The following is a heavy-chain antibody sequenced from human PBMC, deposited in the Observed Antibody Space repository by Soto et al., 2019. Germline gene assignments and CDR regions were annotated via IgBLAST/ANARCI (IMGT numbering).Heavy chain of an antibody. D-gene: IGHD1-1*01. CDR2: ISSDSYYI. CDR3: ARYDAFKAFDL. Sequence: EVHLVESGGGLVKPGGSLRLSCAASGFTFSSYSVNWVRQAPGKGLEWVSSISSDSYYIDFADSVKGRFTISRDNVNNSVSLQMNSLRVEDTGIYYCARYDAFKAFDLWGQGTMVTVSS. CDR1: GFTFSSYS. V-gene: IGHV3-21*01. J-gene: IGHJ3*01.